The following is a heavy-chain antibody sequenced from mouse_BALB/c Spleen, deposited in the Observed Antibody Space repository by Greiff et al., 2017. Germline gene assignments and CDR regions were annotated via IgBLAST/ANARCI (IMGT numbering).Heavy chain of an antibody. CDR2: INPYNDGT. J-gene: IGHJ2*01. Sequence: EVQLQQSGPELVKPGASVKMSCKASGYTFTSYVMHWVKQKPGQGLEWIGYINPYNDGTKYNEKFKGKATLTSDKSSSTAYMELSSLTSEDSAVYYCARPRSDYRYDLDYWGQGTTLTVSS. CDR1: GYTFTSYV. CDR3: ARPRSDYRYDLDY. D-gene: IGHD2-14*01. V-gene: IGHV1-14*01.